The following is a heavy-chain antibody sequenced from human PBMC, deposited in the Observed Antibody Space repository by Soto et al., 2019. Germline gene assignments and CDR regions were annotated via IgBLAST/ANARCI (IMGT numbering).Heavy chain of an antibody. J-gene: IGHJ4*02. CDR3: ARGDYCTNGVCHWGSFDY. CDR2: ISAYNGNT. V-gene: IGHV1-18*04. Sequence: GAAVKVSCKASGCTFTRYGISWVRQSPGQGLEWMGWISAYNGNTNYAQKLQGRVTMTTDTSTSTAYMELRGLRSDDTAVYYCARGDYCTNGVCHWGSFDYWGQGTLVTVSS. D-gene: IGHD2-8*01. CDR1: GCTFTRYG.